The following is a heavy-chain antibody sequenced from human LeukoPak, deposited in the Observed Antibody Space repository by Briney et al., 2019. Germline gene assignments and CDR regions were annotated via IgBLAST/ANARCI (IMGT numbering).Heavy chain of an antibody. CDR3: AKDVTGTGAFDI. D-gene: IGHD1-7*01. V-gene: IGHV3-9*01. Sequence: GGSLRLSCAASGFTFDDYAMHWVRQAPGKGLEWVSGISWNSGTIGCADSVKGRFTISRDNAKNSLYLQMHSLRAEDTAFYFCAKDVTGTGAFDIWGQGTMVTVSS. CDR1: GFTFDDYA. CDR2: ISWNSGTI. J-gene: IGHJ3*02.